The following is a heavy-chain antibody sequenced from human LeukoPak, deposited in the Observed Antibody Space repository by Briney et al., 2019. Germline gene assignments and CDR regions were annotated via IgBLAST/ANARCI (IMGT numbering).Heavy chain of an antibody. D-gene: IGHD3-3*01. CDR3: ARDLPTYDFWSGYYYYMDV. CDR1: GGSISSYY. J-gene: IGHJ6*03. CDR2: IYTSGST. Sequence: PSETLSLTCTVSGGSISSYYWSWIRQPAGKGLEWIGRIYTSGSTNYNPSLKSRVTMSVDTSKNQFSLKLSSVTAADTAVYYCARDLPTYDFWSGYYYYMDVWGKGTTVTVSS. V-gene: IGHV4-4*07.